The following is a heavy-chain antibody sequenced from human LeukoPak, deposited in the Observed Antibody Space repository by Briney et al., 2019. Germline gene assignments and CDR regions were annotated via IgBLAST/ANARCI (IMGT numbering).Heavy chain of an antibody. V-gene: IGHV1-46*01. Sequence: ASVKVSCKASGYTFTSYYMHWVRQAPGQGLEWMGIINPSGGSTSYAQKFQGRVTMTRDMSTSTVYMELSSLRSEDTAVYYCARAAEWGVEDIVVVPAAPYNWFDPWGQGTLVTVSS. CDR2: INPSGGST. J-gene: IGHJ5*02. CDR1: GYTFTSYY. D-gene: IGHD2-2*01. CDR3: ARAAEWGVEDIVVVPAAPYNWFDP.